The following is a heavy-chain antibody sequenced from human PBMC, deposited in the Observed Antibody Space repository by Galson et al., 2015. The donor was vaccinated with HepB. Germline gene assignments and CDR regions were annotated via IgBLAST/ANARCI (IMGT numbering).Heavy chain of an antibody. CDR1: GYSFTSYW. CDR3: ARRSSSAAGGRGLDV. V-gene: IGHV5-51*01. CDR2: IYPDDSDT. Sequence: QSGAEVKKPGDSLTISCKGSGYSFTSYWIAWVRQMPGKGLEWMGIIYPDDSDTRYSPSFQGQVTISADKSISTAYLQWISLKASDTAMYYCARRSSSAAGGRGLDVWGQGTTVTVSS. D-gene: IGHD6-6*01. J-gene: IGHJ6*02.